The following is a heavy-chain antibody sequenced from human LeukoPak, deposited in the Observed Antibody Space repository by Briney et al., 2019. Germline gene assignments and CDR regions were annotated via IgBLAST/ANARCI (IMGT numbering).Heavy chain of an antibody. CDR2: ISGSGGST. D-gene: IGHD6-19*01. Sequence: GGSLRLSCAASGFTFSSYAMSWVRQAPGKGLEWVSAISGSGGSTYYADSVKGRFTISRDNSKNSLYLQMNSLRAEDTAVYYCVRDPPRTVPGIDFDYWGQGTLVTVSS. J-gene: IGHJ4*02. V-gene: IGHV3-23*01. CDR3: VRDPPRTVPGIDFDY. CDR1: GFTFSSYA.